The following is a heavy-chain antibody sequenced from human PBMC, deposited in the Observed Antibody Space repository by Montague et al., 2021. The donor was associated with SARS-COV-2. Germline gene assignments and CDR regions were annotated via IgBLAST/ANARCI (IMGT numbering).Heavy chain of an antibody. CDR3: VSERECGGGSCYGPDDDACDS. J-gene: IGHJ3*02. V-gene: IGHV4-34*01. Sequence: SETLSLTCAVYGGSFNGYSWNWIRQPPGQGLEWIGEISDIDSTTYNPSPPRRLPTSVDRSTNQFSLRLTSVTAADTAVYYCVSERECGGGSCYGPDDDACDSWVRGRMVTVSS. CDR1: GGSFNGYS. CDR2: ISDIDST. D-gene: IGHD2-15*01.